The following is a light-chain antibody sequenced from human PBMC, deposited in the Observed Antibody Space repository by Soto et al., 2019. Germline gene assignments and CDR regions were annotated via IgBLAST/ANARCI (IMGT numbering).Light chain of an antibody. V-gene: IGKV3-15*01. CDR2: GAS. Sequence: EIVMTQSPATLSVSPGERATLSCRASQSISDTLAWYQQKPGQAPRLIIHGASTRVTGIPARFSGSGSGTDFTLAISSLQSDDSAVYYCQQYNNWPWTFGQGTKVDIK. J-gene: IGKJ1*01. CDR1: QSISDT. CDR3: QQYNNWPWT.